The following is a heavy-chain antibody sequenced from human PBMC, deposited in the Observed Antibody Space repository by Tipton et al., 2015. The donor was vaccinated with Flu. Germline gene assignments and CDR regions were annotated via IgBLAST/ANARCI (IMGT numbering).Heavy chain of an antibody. CDR1: GFSFSSHW. CDR3: VRTLGGAGAY. V-gene: IGHV3-74*01. J-gene: IGHJ4*02. CDR2: INKDGSTT. Sequence: SLRLSCAASGFSFSSHWMIWVRQPPGEGLVWVSHINKDGSTTDYADSVKGRFTISRDNAKNTVYLQMNSLRAEDTAVYYCVRTLGGAGAYWGPGTLVTVSS. D-gene: IGHD6-19*01.